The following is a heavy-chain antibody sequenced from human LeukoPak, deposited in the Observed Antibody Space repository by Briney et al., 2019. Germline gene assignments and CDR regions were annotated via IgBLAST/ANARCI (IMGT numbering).Heavy chain of an antibody. CDR2: IYYSGST. D-gene: IGHD2-15*01. CDR3: ARDYCSGGSCYSSPSGWFDP. Sequence: SETLSLTCTVSGGSISSYYWSWIRQPPGKGLEWIGYIYYSGSTNYNPSLKSRVTISVDTSKNQFSLKLSSVTAADTAVYYCARDYCSGGSCYSSPSGWFDPWGQGTLVTVSS. V-gene: IGHV4-59*12. CDR1: GGSISSYY. J-gene: IGHJ5*02.